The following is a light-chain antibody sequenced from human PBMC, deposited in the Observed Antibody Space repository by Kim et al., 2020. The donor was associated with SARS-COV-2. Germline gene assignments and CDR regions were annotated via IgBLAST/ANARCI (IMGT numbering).Light chain of an antibody. J-gene: IGKJ4*02. V-gene: IGKV1-39*01. Sequence: DIQMTQSPSSLSASVGDRVTITCRASQSISNYLNWYQQKPGKAPKLLIYAASSLQSGVPSRFSGSGSGTDFTLTISSLQPEDFATDYCQQSYSTPPLTFGGGTKVDIK. CDR2: AAS. CDR1: QSISNY. CDR3: QQSYSTPPLT.